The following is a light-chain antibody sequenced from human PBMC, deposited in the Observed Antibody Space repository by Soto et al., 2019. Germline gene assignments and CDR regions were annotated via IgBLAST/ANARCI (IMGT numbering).Light chain of an antibody. CDR3: SAFTGTTYV. CDR1: SCDVGGNKY. V-gene: IGLV2-14*03. J-gene: IGLJ1*01. Sequence: LPPRHSVSGSPGQSITISCTGTSCDVGGNKYVSWYQHYPGKAPKLMICDVSNRPSGVSNRFSGSKSGNTASLTISGLQAEDEVDYYCSAFTGTTYVFGTGTKVTVL. CDR2: DVS.